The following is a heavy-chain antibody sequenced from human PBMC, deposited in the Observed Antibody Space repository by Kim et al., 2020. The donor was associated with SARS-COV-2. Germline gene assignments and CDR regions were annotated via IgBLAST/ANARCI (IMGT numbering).Heavy chain of an antibody. Sequence: GGSLRLSCAASGFTFSSYAMSWVRQAPGKGLEWVSAISGSGGSTYYADSVKGRFTISRDNSKNTLYLQMNSLRAEDTAVYYCAKVDNVLRYFDWLKDAFDIWGQGTMVTVSS. D-gene: IGHD3-9*01. J-gene: IGHJ3*02. CDR2: ISGSGGST. CDR3: AKVDNVLRYFDWLKDAFDI. V-gene: IGHV3-23*01. CDR1: GFTFSSYA.